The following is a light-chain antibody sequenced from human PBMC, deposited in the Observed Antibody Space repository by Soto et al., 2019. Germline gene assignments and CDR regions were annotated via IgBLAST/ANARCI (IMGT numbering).Light chain of an antibody. CDR1: SSNIGAGYD. Sequence: QSVLTQPPSVSGAPGLRVTISCPGSSSNIGAGYDVHWYQQLPGTAPKLLIYGNSNRPSGVPDRFSGSKSGTSASLAITGLQAEDEADYYCQSYDSSLSGWVFGGGTKVTVL. J-gene: IGLJ2*01. CDR2: GNS. V-gene: IGLV1-40*01. CDR3: QSYDSSLSGWV.